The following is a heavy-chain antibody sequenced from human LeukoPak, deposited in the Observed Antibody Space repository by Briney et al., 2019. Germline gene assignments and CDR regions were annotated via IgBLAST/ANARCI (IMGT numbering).Heavy chain of an antibody. V-gene: IGHV1-2*02. CDR1: GFTFDDSY. Sequence: ASVQVSCKASGFTFDDSYIHWVRQAPGQGLEWMGWINPKSGVTHDAQKFQGRVTKTSDTSISTAYLELSRLRSDDTAVYYCARDRGYSGYELWGQGTVVTASS. J-gene: IGHJ3*01. D-gene: IGHD5-12*01. CDR3: ARDRGYSGYEL. CDR2: INPKSGVT.